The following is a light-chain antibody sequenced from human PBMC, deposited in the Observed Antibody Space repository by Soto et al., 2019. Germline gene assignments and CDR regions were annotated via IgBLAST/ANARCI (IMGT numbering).Light chain of an antibody. V-gene: IGKV3-20*01. CDR1: QSVDNTF. J-gene: IGKJ1*01. Sequence: EIVLTQSPGSLSLSPGERATLSCRASQSVDNTFFAWYQKKPGQAPRLLMYGVSKTATGIPDRFSGSGSGTYFPPTISGLEPEDFAVYYWKPYMSSVTFGQGTRGEIK. CDR3: KPYMSSVT. CDR2: GVS.